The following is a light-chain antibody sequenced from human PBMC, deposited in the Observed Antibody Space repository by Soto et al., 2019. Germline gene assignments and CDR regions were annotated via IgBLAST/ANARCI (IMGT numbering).Light chain of an antibody. Sequence: DIVMTQSPDSLAVSLGERATINCKSSQSVLYSSNNKNYLAWYQQKPGQPPKLLIYWGSTRESGVPVRFSGSGSGTDFTLTISSLQAEDVAVYYCQQYYSTLLTFGPGTKVDIK. CDR2: WGS. J-gene: IGKJ3*01. CDR1: QSVLYSSNNKNY. CDR3: QQYYSTLLT. V-gene: IGKV4-1*01.